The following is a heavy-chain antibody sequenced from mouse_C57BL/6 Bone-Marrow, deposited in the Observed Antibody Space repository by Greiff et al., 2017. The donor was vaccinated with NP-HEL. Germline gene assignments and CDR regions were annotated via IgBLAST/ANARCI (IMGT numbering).Heavy chain of an antibody. V-gene: IGHV1-26*01. J-gene: IGHJ2*01. CDR2: INPNNGGT. D-gene: IGHD3-2*02. CDR3: ARSRQLRLYFDY. CDR1: GYTFTDYY. Sequence: EVQLQQSGPELVKPGASVKISCRASGYTFTDYYMNWVKQSHGKSLEWIGDINPNNGGTSYNQKFKGKATLTVDKSSSTAYMELRSLTSEDSAVYYGARSRQLRLYFDYWGQGTTLTVSS.